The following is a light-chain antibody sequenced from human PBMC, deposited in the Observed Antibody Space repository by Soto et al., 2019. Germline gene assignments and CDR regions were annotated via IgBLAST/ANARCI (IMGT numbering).Light chain of an antibody. CDR2: GAS. CDR3: QQSYSTPIT. Sequence: ETVMTQSPATLSVSPGERATLSCRASQSVSSELAWYQQKPGQAPRLVIYGASNRATGIPDRFSGSGSGTDFTLTISSLQPEDFATYYCQQSYSTPITFGQGTRLEIK. J-gene: IGKJ5*01. V-gene: IGKV3D-15*01. CDR1: QSVSSE.